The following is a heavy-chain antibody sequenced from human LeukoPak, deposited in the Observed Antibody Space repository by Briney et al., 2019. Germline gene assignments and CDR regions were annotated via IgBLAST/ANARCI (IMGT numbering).Heavy chain of an antibody. CDR3: AKGRGTTVTSAANY. Sequence: GGSLILSCAASGFTFSSYAMSWVRQAPGKGLEWVSSISGSNDNTYYADSVKDRFTISRDNSKNTLSLQMNSLRAEDTAVYYCAKGRGTTVTSAANYWGQGTLVTVSS. CDR2: ISGSNDNT. V-gene: IGHV3-23*01. J-gene: IGHJ4*02. D-gene: IGHD4-17*01. CDR1: GFTFSSYA.